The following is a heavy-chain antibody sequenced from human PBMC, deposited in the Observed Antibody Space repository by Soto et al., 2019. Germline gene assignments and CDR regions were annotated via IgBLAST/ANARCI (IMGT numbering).Heavy chain of an antibody. CDR1: GDSINSDNYY. CDR2: IYYRGNT. CDR3: AILEGLATISYYFDY. J-gene: IGHJ4*02. D-gene: IGHD3-9*01. Sequence: QLQLQESGPGLVKPSETLSLTCSVSGDSINSDNYYWGWIRQPPGKGLAWIGSIYYRGNTYYNPSLKTRVTVSLDKSKSQFSLKLNSVTAADSAVYFCAILEGLATISYYFDYWGQGTLVTVSS. V-gene: IGHV4-39*01.